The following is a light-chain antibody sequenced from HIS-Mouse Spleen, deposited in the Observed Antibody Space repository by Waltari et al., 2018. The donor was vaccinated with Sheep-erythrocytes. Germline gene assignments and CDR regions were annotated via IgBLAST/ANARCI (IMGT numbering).Light chain of an antibody. CDR1: SSDVGSYNL. V-gene: IGLV2-23*01. CDR2: EGS. J-gene: IGLJ3*02. CDR3: CSYAGSSTPWV. Sequence: QSALTQPASVSGSPGQSITISCTGTSSDVGSYNLVSWYQQHPGKAPKLMIYEGSKRPSGVSNRVSGSKSGNTASLTISALQAEDEADYYCCSYAGSSTPWVFGGGTKLTVL.